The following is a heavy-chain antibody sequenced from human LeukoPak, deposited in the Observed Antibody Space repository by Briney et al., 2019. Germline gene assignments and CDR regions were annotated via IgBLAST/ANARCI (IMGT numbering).Heavy chain of an antibody. D-gene: IGHD6-19*01. CDR3: ARHRRTVAGTYYYYYYMDV. CDR1: GGSFSGYY. J-gene: IGHJ6*03. Sequence: PSDTLSLTCAVYGGSFSGYYWSWIRQPPGKGLEWIGEIIHRGSTNYNPSLKSRVTISVDTSKNQFSLKLSSVTAADTAVYYCARHRRTVAGTYYYYYYMDVWGKGTTVTISS. V-gene: IGHV4-34*12. CDR2: IIHRGST.